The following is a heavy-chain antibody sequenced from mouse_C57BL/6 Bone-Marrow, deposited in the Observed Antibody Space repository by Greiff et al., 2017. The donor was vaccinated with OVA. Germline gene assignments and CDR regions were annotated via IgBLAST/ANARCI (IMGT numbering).Heavy chain of an antibody. J-gene: IGHJ3*01. CDR1: GYTFTDYN. V-gene: IGHV1-18*01. CDR3: ARDDYDAGRFAY. D-gene: IGHD2-4*01. CDR2: INPNNGGT. Sequence: EVQLQQSGPELVKPGASVKIPCKASGYTFTDYNMDWVKQSHGKSLEWIGDINPNNGGTIYNQKFKGKATLTVDKSSSTAYMELRSLTSEDTAVYYCARDDYDAGRFAYWGQGTLVTVSA.